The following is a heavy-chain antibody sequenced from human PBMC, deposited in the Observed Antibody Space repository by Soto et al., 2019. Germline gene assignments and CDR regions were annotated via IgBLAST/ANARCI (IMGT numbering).Heavy chain of an antibody. J-gene: IGHJ4*02. CDR3: AGGIRFLDYAFDY. V-gene: IGHV3-23*01. D-gene: IGHD3-3*01. CDR2: ISGSGGST. CDR1: GFTFSSYA. Sequence: EVQLLESGGGLVQPGGSLRLSCAASGFTFSSYAMSWVRQAPGKGLEWVSAISGSGGSTYYADSVKGRFTISRDNSKNTLYLQMNSLRAEDTAVYYCAGGIRFLDYAFDYWGQGTLVTVSS.